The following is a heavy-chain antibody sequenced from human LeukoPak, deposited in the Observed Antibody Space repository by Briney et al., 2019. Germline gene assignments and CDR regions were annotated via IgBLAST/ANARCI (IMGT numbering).Heavy chain of an antibody. V-gene: IGHV3-49*03. CDR2: IRSKAYGGTT. CDR3: AREPTADYYFDY. J-gene: IGHJ4*02. CDR1: GFTFGDYA. D-gene: IGHD5-18*01. Sequence: PGGSLRLSCTASGFTFGDYAMSWFRQAPGKGLEWVGFIRSKAYGGTTEYAASVKGRFTISRDDSKSIAYLQMNSLRAEDTAVYYCAREPTADYYFDYWGQGTLVTVSS.